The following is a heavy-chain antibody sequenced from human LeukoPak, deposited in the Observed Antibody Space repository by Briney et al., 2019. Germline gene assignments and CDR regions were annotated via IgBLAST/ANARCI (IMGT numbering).Heavy chain of an antibody. CDR1: GGSISSYY. CDR3: ARDLGSLRYFDWLDYFDY. V-gene: IGHV4-4*07. Sequence: SETLSLTCTVSGGSISSYYWSWIRQPAGKGLEWIGRIYTSGSTNYNPSLKSRVTMSVDTSKNQFSLKLSSVTAADTAVYYCARDLGSLRYFDWLDYFDYWGQGTLVTVSS. D-gene: IGHD3-9*01. J-gene: IGHJ4*02. CDR2: IYTSGST.